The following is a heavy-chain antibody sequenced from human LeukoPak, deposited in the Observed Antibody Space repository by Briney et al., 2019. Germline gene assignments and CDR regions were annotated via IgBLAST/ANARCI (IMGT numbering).Heavy chain of an antibody. CDR1: GFTFSTYW. J-gene: IGHJ4*02. CDR3: ARLKDDVTKLDY. V-gene: IGHV3-7*01. CDR2: INQVGSQK. D-gene: IGHD2-8*01. Sequence: GGSLRLSCAASGFTFSTYWMSWVRQAPGKGLEWVASINQVGSQKRYVDSVQGRFTISRDNTKNSLFLQMNSLRAEDTAVYYCARLKDDVTKLDYWGQGTLVTVSS.